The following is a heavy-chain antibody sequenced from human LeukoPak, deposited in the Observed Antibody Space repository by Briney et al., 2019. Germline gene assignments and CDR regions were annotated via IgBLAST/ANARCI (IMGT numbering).Heavy chain of an antibody. J-gene: IGHJ6*03. CDR2: IWYDGSNK. CDR1: GFTFSSYG. Sequence: GRSLRLSCAASGFTFSSYGMHWVRQAPGKGLEWVAVIWYDGSNKYYADSVKGRFTISRDNSKNTLYLQMNSLRAEDTAVYYCAKETYYYGSGSYYNPNLPPDYMDVWGKGTTVTVSS. D-gene: IGHD3-10*01. CDR3: AKETYYYGSGSYYNPNLPPDYMDV. V-gene: IGHV3-33*06.